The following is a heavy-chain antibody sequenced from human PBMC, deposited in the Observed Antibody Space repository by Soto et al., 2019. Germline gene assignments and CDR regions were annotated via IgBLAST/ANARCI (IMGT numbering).Heavy chain of an antibody. J-gene: IGHJ3*02. CDR2: MYPGDSDT. V-gene: IGHV5-51*01. D-gene: IGHD2-2*01. CDR3: AMGYCSSTSCYQGGRLAPDAFDI. CDR1: GYSFTSSW. Sequence: GESLKISCKGSGYSFTSSWIGWVRQMPGKGLEWMGIMYPGDSDTRYSPSFQGQVTISADHSISTAYLQWSSLKASDTAMYYCAMGYCSSTSCYQGGRLAPDAFDIWGQGTMVTVSS.